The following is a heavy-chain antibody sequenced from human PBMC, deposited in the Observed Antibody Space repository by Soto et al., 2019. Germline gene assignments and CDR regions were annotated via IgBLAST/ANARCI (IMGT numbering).Heavy chain of an antibody. CDR3: AREGLTGTIGLYYYYGLDV. J-gene: IGHJ6*02. CDR1: GGSISSYY. CDR2: IYYSGST. V-gene: IGHV4-59*01. Sequence: VXLQESGPGLVKPSETLSLTCTVSGGSISSYYWNWIRQPPGKGLEWIGYIYYSGSTNYNSSLKSRVTISVDTSKNQFSLKLSSVTAADTAVYYCAREGLTGTIGLYYYYGLDVWGQGTTVTVSS. D-gene: IGHD1-7*01.